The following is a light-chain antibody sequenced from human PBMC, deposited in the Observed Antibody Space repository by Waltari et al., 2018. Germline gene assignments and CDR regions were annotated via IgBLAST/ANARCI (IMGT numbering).Light chain of an antibody. CDR3: GSHTSGSTWV. CDR2: AVN. J-gene: IGLJ3*02. V-gene: IGLV2-14*03. CDR1: SSDVGVWQY. Sequence: QSDLAQPAAVSGSPGQSITISCTGTSSDVGVWQYVSCYQQHPGKAPKLLIYAVNKRPSGVSTRFSGSKSGNTASLTISGLQGEDEADYYCGSHTSGSTWVFGGGTKVTVL.